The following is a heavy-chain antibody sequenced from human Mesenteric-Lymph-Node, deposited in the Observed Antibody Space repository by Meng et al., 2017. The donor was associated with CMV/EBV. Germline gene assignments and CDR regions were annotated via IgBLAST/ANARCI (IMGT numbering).Heavy chain of an antibody. CDR3: VREKGPREALDY. CDR2: IRFDESKE. CDR1: GLTFRTFP. J-gene: IGHJ4*02. Sequence: GESLKISCVVSGLTFRTFPMHWVRQAPGGGLEWVAFIRFDESKESHADSVKGRFTISRDNSKNTLYLQINSLRPEDTAVYYCVREKGPREALDYWGQGTLVTVSS. V-gene: IGHV3-30*02.